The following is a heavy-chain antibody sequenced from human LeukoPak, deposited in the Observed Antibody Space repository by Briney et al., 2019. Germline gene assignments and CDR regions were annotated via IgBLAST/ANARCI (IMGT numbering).Heavy chain of an antibody. CDR3: ARDPIVATIGFDY. CDR1: GGSISSGDYY. Sequence: PSETLSLTCTVSGGSISSGDYYWSWIRQPPGKGMEWIGYIYYSGSTYYNPSLKSRVTISVDTSKNQFSPKLSSVTAADTAVYYCARDPIVATIGFDYWGQGTLVTVSS. CDR2: IYYSGST. D-gene: IGHD5-12*01. J-gene: IGHJ4*02. V-gene: IGHV4-30-4*01.